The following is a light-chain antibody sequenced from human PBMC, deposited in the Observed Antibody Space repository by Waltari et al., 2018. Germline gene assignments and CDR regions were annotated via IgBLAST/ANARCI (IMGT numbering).Light chain of an antibody. Sequence: DIQMTQSPSTLSASVGDRVIFSCRASQSISKWLDWYQQKPGKAPKLLIYNAYTLQSGVPSTFSGSGSGTEFTLTFSSLQPDDFATYYCQQYNSYSLLSFGGGTKVEIK. CDR3: QQYNSYSLLS. CDR1: QSISKW. V-gene: IGKV1-5*03. J-gene: IGKJ4*01. CDR2: NAY.